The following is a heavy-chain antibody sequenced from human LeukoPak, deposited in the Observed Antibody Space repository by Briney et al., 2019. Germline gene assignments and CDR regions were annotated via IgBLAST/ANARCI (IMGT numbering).Heavy chain of an antibody. CDR1: GFTFSIYA. D-gene: IGHD6-19*01. CDR2: ISGGGGST. CDR3: AKDLTLLQWQVENDAFDM. J-gene: IGHJ3*02. Sequence: GGSLRLSCAASGFTFSIYAISWVSQAPGKGLGWVSSISGGGGSTYYADSVKGRFTISRDNSENTLYLQMNSVRAEDTAVYYCAKDLTLLQWQVENDAFDMWDQGTMVTVSS. V-gene: IGHV3-23*01.